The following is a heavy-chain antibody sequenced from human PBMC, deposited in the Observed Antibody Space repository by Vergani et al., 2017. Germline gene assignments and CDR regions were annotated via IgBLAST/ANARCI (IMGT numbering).Heavy chain of an antibody. V-gene: IGHV4-61*02. D-gene: IGHD2-15*01. J-gene: IGHJ5*01. CDR1: GDSINSDTYH. CDR3: ARQDVLEGWFDP. CDR2: TLTGGNT. Sequence: QVQLQESGPGLVKPSQTLSLTCSVSGDSINSDTYHWSWIRQPAGKGLEWVGRTLTGGNTNYNPSLKSRVFMSTDTSKNQFYLKLTSVTAADTAVYYCARQDVLEGWFDPWGPGTLVTVST.